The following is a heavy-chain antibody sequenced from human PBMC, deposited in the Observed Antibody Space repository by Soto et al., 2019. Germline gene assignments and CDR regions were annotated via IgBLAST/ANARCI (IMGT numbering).Heavy chain of an antibody. Sequence: SETLSLTCTVSGGSISSYYWSWIRQPPGKGLEWIGYIYYSGSTNYNPSLKSRVTISVDTSKNQFSLKLSSVTAADTAVYYCARMYSSRRPSEFDYWGQGTLVTVSS. CDR3: ARMYSSRRPSEFDY. V-gene: IGHV4-59*01. D-gene: IGHD6-13*01. CDR1: GGSISSYY. CDR2: IYYSGST. J-gene: IGHJ4*02.